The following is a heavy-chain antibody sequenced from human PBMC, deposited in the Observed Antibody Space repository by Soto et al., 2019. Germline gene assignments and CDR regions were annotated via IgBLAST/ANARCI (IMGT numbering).Heavy chain of an antibody. CDR1: GGSISSYY. V-gene: IGHV4-59*01. Sequence: SETLSLTCTVSGGSISSYYWSWIRQPPGKGLEWIGYIYYSGSTNYNPSLKSRVTISVDTSKNQFSLKLSSVTAADTAVYYCARARGYSYGYPFDYWGQGTLVTVSS. CDR3: ARARGYSYGYPFDY. D-gene: IGHD5-18*01. J-gene: IGHJ4*02. CDR2: IYYSGST.